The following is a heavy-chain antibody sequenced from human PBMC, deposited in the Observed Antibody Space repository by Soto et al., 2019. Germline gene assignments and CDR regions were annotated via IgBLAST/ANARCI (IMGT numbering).Heavy chain of an antibody. CDR3: ERVIAVAQPFQH. J-gene: IGHJ1*01. Sequence: SVRVSCKATGGTFSSYAISWVRQAPGQGLEWMGGIIPIFGTANYAQKFQGRVTITADESTSTAYMELSSLRSEDTAVYYCERVIAVAQPFQHPGQGTLVPVSS. CDR2: IIPIFGTA. D-gene: IGHD6-19*01. CDR1: GGTFSSYA. V-gene: IGHV1-69*13.